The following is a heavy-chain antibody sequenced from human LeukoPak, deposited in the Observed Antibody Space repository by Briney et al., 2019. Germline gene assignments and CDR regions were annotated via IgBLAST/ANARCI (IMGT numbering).Heavy chain of an antibody. CDR3: ARFIPSSGIDP. V-gene: IGHV4-59*01. D-gene: IGHD3-10*02. J-gene: IGHJ5*02. CDR2: SSYTGST. Sequence: SETLSLTCTVSGGSISSNYWIWIRQPPGKGLEWITYSSYTGSTNYNPSLKSRVTISVDTSKNQFSLRLRSVTAADTAVYYCARFIPSSGIDPWGQGTLVTVSS. CDR1: GGSISSNY.